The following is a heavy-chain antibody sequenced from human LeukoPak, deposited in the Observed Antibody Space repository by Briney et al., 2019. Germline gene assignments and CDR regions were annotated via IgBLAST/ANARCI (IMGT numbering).Heavy chain of an antibody. J-gene: IGHJ3*02. CDR1: GFTFSSYW. V-gene: IGHV3-7*01. D-gene: IGHD3-10*01. CDR3: AREGYYYGAGSYAFDI. CDR2: IKQDGSEK. Sequence: GGSLRLSCAASGFTFSSYWMSWVRQAPGKGLEWVANIKQDGSEKYYVDSVKDRFTIARDNSKNTPSLQMNSLRAEDTAVYDCAREGYYYGAGSYAFDIWGQGKMVTVSS.